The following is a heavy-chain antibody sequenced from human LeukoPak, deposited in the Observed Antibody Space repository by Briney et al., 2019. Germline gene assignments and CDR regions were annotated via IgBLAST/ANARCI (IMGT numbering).Heavy chain of an antibody. CDR1: VVSIQSYW. CDR2: ICTTGRT. J-gene: IGHJ4*02. V-gene: IGHV4-4*07. Sequence: KPSETLSLTCDVSVVSIQSYWWSWVRKPAGQGLEWIGRICTTGRTNYSPSFQSRVTMSIDVSSNQFSLTLRSVTAADTAVYYCARSGYTISAYHSDFWGQGAPVTVSS. D-gene: IGHD5-18*01. CDR3: ARSGYTISAYHSDF.